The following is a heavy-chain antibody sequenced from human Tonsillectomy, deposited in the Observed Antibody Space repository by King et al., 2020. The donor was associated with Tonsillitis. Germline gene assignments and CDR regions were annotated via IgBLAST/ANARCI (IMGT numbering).Heavy chain of an antibody. Sequence: VQLVESGGGLVQPGGSLRLSCAASGFTFSSYAMSWVRQAPGKGLEWVSSISGSGGSTFYADSVKGRFIISRDNSKNTLYLQMNSLRAGETAVYYCAKLQGGGYYSYYYYGMDVWGQGTTVTVSS. CDR3: AKLQGGGYYSYYYYGMDV. V-gene: IGHV3-23*04. J-gene: IGHJ6*02. CDR1: GFTFSSYA. D-gene: IGHD3-3*01. CDR2: ISGSGGST.